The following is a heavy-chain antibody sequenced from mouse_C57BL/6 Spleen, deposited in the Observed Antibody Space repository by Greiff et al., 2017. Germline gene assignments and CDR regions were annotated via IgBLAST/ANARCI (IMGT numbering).Heavy chain of an antibody. V-gene: IGHV1-82*01. CDR3: ARSYYDYEFAY. Sequence: QVQLQQSGPELVKPGASVKISCKASGYAFSSSWMNWVKQRPGKGLEWIGRIYPGDGDTNYNGKFKGKATLTADKSSSTSYMQLSSLTSEDSAVYFCARSYYDYEFAYWGQGTLVTVSA. CDR1: GYAFSSSW. J-gene: IGHJ3*01. CDR2: IYPGDGDT. D-gene: IGHD2-4*01.